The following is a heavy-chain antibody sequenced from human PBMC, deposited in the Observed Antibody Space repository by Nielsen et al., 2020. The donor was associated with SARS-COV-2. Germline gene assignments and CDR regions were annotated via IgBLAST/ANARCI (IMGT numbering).Heavy chain of an antibody. D-gene: IGHD3-22*01. CDR1: GYSVSSPSY. V-gene: IGHV4-38-2*02. CDR2: IFHTGNT. CDR3: ARDPRRYYYDSTGYWFDP. J-gene: IGHJ5*02. Sequence: SETLSLTCSVSGYSVSSPSYWGWIRPSPGKGLEWIGTIFHTGNTYYNSSLKSRVTISVDTSENQFSLKLRSVTAADTAVYFCARDPRRYYYDSTGYWFDPWGQGTLVIVSS.